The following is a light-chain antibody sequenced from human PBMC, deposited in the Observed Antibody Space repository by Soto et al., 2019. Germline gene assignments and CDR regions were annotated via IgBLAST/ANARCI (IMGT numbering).Light chain of an antibody. V-gene: IGLV2-14*03. CDR2: DII. CDR3: VSFTTSRSYV. CDR1: SSDVGAYIF. Sequence: QSALTQPASVSGSPGQSITISCTGTSSDVGAYIFVSWYQQHPGKAPKLMIYDIINRPSGVYNRFSGSKSGNTASLTFSGLQAEDEADYYCVSFTTSRSYVFGTGTKLTVL. J-gene: IGLJ1*01.